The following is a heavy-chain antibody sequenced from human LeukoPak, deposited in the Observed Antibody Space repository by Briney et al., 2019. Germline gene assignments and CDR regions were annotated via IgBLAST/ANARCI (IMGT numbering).Heavy chain of an antibody. Sequence: GGSLRLSCAASGFTFSSYGMHWVRQAPGKGLEWVAVISYDGSNKYYADSVKGRFTISRDNSKNTLYLQMNSLRAEDTAVYYCAKLVVPAAIVFMPPYYYGMDVWGQGTTVTVSS. J-gene: IGHJ6*02. CDR2: ISYDGSNK. CDR1: GFTFSSYG. V-gene: IGHV3-30*18. CDR3: AKLVVPAAIVFMPPYYYGMDV. D-gene: IGHD2-2*01.